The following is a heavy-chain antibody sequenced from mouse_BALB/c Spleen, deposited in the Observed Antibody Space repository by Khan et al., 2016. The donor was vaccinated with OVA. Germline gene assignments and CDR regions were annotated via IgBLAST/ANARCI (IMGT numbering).Heavy chain of an antibody. J-gene: IGHJ4*01. CDR1: GFSFSRYS. D-gene: IGHD2-2*01. CDR3: GRDEGYYGYGRVEY. V-gene: IGHV5-9-1*01. Sequence: EVMLVESGGDLVRPGGSLKLSCAASGFSFSRYSMSWVRRTPEKRLEWVATISSGGTYTYYSDSVKGRFTISRDNAHTTLFLQMRSLRSEDTAIYYLGRDEGYYGYGRVEYWGQGTSVTVSS. CDR2: ISSGGTYT.